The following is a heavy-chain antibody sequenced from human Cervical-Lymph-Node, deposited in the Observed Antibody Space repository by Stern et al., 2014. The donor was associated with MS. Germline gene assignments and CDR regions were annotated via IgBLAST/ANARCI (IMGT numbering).Heavy chain of an antibody. CDR2: IAWDDDK. CDR3: ARSAGIAVAGYYYYGMGV. J-gene: IGHJ6*02. D-gene: IGHD6-19*01. CDR1: GFSLSTSGMR. V-gene: IGHV2-70*04. Sequence: QVNLRESGPALVKPTQTLTLTCTFSGFSLSTSGMRVSWIRQPPGKDLEWLERIAWDDDKIYRATLKNRLNISQDTSKKQVVLTMTNMDPVDTATYYCARSAGIAVAGYYYYGMGVWGQGTTVTVSS.